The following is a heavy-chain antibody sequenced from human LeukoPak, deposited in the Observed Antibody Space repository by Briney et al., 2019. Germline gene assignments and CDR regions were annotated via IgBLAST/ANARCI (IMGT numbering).Heavy chain of an antibody. Sequence: GGSLRLSCVVSGFTFRASGLNWVRQAPGKGLEWVSYTGISGGTIYYADSVEGRFTISRDNAKNSLYLQMNSLRAEDTAVYYCARVWGSGIFDYWGQGTLVTVSS. J-gene: IGHJ4*02. CDR2: TGISGGTI. D-gene: IGHD3-10*01. CDR3: ARVWGSGIFDY. CDR1: GFTFRASG. V-gene: IGHV3-48*04.